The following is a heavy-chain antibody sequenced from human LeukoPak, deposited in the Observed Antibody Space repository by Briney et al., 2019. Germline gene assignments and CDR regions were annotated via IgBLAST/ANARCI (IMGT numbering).Heavy chain of an antibody. CDR2: IYHSGST. Sequence: PSETLSLTCTVSGYSISSGYYWGWIRQPPGKGLEWIGSIYHSGSTYYNPSLKSRVTISVDTSKNQFSLKLSSVTAADTAVYYCARGGWGDYDDFWSGYYRDQPYYFDYWGQGTLVTVSS. D-gene: IGHD3-3*01. V-gene: IGHV4-38-2*02. J-gene: IGHJ4*02. CDR1: GYSISSGYY. CDR3: ARGGWGDYDDFWSGYYRDQPYYFDY.